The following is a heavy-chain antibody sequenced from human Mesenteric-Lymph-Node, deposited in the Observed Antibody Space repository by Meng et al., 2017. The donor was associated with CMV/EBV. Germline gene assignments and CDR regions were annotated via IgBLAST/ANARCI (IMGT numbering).Heavy chain of an antibody. D-gene: IGHD2-21*01. V-gene: IGHV3-30*02. CDR2: IQYGGIGK. Sequence: GGSLRLSCAASGFTFNSYGMHWVRQAPGKGLEWVAFIQYGGIGKYYADSVKGRFTISRDNSRSTLYLQMNSLRAEDTALYYCAKTKTQNVLVGRTGWFDPWGQGALVTVSS. CDR3: AKTKTQNVLVGRTGWFDP. J-gene: IGHJ5*02. CDR1: GFTFNSYG.